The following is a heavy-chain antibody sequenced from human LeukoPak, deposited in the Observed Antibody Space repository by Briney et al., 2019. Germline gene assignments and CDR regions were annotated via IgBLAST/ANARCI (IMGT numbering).Heavy chain of an antibody. CDR3: AKESGFGELFPYAFDI. V-gene: IGHV3-53*01. CDR1: GFTVSNNY. J-gene: IGHJ3*02. Sequence: GGSLRLSCAASGFTVSNNYMSWVRQASGKGLEWVSVLYSGGNTYYTDSVKGRFAIPRDYSRNTVYLQMNSLRAEDTAVYYCAKESGFGELFPYAFDIWGQGTVVTVSS. D-gene: IGHD3-10*01. CDR2: LYSGGNT.